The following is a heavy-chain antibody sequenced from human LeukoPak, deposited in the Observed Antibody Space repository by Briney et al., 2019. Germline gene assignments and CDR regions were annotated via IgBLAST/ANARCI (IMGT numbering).Heavy chain of an antibody. J-gene: IGHJ6*03. CDR1: GFTFSSYG. CDR3: AKGSRPGYSYGPREYYYYMDV. D-gene: IGHD5-18*01. CDR2: ISGSGGST. V-gene: IGHV3-23*01. Sequence: GGTLRLSCAASGFTFSSYGMSWVRQAPGKGLEWVSAISGSGGSTFYADSVKGRFTISRDNSKNTLYLQMNSLRAEDTAVYYCAKGSRPGYSYGPREYYYYMDVWGKGTTVTVSS.